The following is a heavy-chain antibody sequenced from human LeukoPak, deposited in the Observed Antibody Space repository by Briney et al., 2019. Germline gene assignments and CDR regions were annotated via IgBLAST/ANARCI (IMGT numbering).Heavy chain of an antibody. CDR3: TTDIVVVTATYY. J-gene: IGHJ4*02. D-gene: IGHD2-21*02. V-gene: IGHV3-15*01. CDR1: GFTFSNAW. Sequence: GGSLRLSCAASGFTFSNAWMSWVRQAPGKGLEWVGRIKSKTDGGTTDYAALVKGRSTISRDDSKNTLYLQMNSLKTEDTAVYYCTTDIVVVTATYYWGQGTLVTVSS. CDR2: IKSKTDGGTT.